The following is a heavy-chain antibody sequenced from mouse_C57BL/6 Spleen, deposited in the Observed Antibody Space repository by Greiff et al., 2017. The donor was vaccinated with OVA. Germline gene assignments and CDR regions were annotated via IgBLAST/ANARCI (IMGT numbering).Heavy chain of an antibody. V-gene: IGHV3-6*01. CDR2: ISYDGSN. D-gene: IGHD3-2*02. J-gene: IGHJ3*01. CDR3: ARADSSGSWYAY. Sequence: EVKLQESGPGLVKPSQSLSLTCSVTGYSITSGYYWNWIRQFPGNKLEWMGYISYDGSNNYNPSLKNRISITRDTSKNQIFLKLNAVTTEDTATYYSARADSSGSWYAYWGQGTLVTVSA. CDR1: GYSITSGYY.